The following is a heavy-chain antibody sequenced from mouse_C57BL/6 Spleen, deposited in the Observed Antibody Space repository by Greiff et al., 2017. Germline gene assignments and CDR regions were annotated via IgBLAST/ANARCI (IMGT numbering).Heavy chain of an antibody. D-gene: IGHD2-4*01. J-gene: IGHJ1*03. CDR2: IDPEDGET. V-gene: IGHV14-2*01. CDR3: ARGYDYDVGYWYFDG. CDR1: GFNIKDYY. Sequence: EVMLVESGAELVKPGASVKLSCTASGFNIKDYYMHWVKQRTEQGLEWIGRIDPEDGETKYAPKFQGKATITADTSSNTAYLQLSSLTSEYTAVYYGARGYDYDVGYWYFDGGGTGTTVTVSS.